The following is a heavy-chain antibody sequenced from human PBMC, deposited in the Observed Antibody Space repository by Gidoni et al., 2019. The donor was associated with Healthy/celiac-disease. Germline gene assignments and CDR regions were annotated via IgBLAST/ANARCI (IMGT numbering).Heavy chain of an antibody. CDR2: IYYSGST. CDR1: GGSIRSYY. D-gene: IGHD3-9*01. V-gene: IGHV4-59*01. CDR3: ARAPPTTIFLWYFDL. Sequence: QVQLRESVPGLRKPSETLSLTGPVSGGSIRSYYWCWIRQPPGKGLEWIGYIYYSGSTTNNPFIKSRVTISVDTSKNQFSLKLSSVTAADTAVYYCARAPPTTIFLWYFDLWGRGTLVTVSS. J-gene: IGHJ2*01.